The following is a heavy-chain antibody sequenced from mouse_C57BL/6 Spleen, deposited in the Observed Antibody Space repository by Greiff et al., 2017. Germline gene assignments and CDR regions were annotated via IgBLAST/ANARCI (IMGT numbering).Heavy chain of an antibody. CDR2: IYPGDGDT. CDR3: ARLLDGYYAMDY. Sequence: QVQLKESGPELVKPGASVKISCKASGYAFSSSWMNWVKQRPGKGLEWIGRIYPGDGDTNYNGKFKGKATLTADKSSSTAYMQLSSLTSEDSAVYFCARLLDGYYAMDYWGQGTSVTVSS. V-gene: IGHV1-82*01. J-gene: IGHJ4*01. D-gene: IGHD2-3*01. CDR1: GYAFSSSW.